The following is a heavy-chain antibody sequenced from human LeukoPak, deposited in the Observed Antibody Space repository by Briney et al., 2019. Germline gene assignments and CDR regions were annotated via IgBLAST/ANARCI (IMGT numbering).Heavy chain of an antibody. CDR2: IRYDATIK. CDR1: GFTFSNYG. Sequence: GGSLRLSCAASGFTFSNYGMHWVRQAPGKGLEWVAFIRYDATIKYYADSVKGRFTTSRDNSKNTLFLQMDSLRVEDTAVYYCAKDKIWGEDYFDYWGQGTLVTVSS. D-gene: IGHD3-16*01. V-gene: IGHV3-30*02. J-gene: IGHJ4*02. CDR3: AKDKIWGEDYFDY.